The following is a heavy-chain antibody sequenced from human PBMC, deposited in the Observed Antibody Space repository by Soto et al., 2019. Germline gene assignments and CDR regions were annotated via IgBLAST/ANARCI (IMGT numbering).Heavy chain of an antibody. Sequence: GGSLRLSCAASGYSCSSYWIHWVRQAPGKGLVWVSRINSDGSSTSYADSVKGRFTISRDNAKNTLYLQMNSLRAEDTAVYYCARDTDPYYYDSSGAFAYWGQGTLVPVSS. CDR1: GYSCSSYW. D-gene: IGHD3-22*01. CDR2: INSDGSST. J-gene: IGHJ4*02. V-gene: IGHV3-74*01. CDR3: ARDTDPYYYDSSGAFAY.